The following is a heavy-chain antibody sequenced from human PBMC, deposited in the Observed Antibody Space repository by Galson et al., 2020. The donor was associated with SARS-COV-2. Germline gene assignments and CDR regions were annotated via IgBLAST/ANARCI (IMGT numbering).Heavy chain of an antibody. CDR3: ARGTYYLFDP. J-gene: IGHJ5*02. V-gene: IGHV3-48*01. CDR2: ISSTSSAR. CDR1: GFTFSTYS. Sequence: GESLKISCAASGFTFSTYSMNWVRQAPGKGLEWVSYISSTSSARNYADSVNGRFTISRDNAKNLLYLQMNSLRAEDTAVYYCARGTYYLFDPWGQGTLVTVSS. D-gene: IGHD3-22*01.